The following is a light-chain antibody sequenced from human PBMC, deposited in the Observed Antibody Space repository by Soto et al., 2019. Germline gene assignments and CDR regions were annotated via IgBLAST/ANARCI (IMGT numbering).Light chain of an antibody. CDR3: QQYGSSPT. J-gene: IGKJ1*01. CDR2: GAS. CDR1: QSVSSN. Sequence: EIVMTQSPGTLSVSPGERATLSCRASQSVSSNLAWYQQKPGQAPRLLIYGASSRAAGIPDRFSGSGSGTDFTLTISRLEPEDFAVYHCQQYGSSPTFGQGTKVEIK. V-gene: IGKV3-20*01.